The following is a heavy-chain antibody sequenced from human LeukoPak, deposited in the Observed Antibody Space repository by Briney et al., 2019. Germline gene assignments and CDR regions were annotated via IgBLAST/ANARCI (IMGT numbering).Heavy chain of an antibody. Sequence: GGSLRLSCAASGFTFSSYGMHWVRQAPGKGLEWVAVMSDDGSYKYYAASAKGRFTISRDNSKSTLYLQVNGLRPEDTAVYFCARDGVVVVPAGYLYYYMDVWGKGTTVTVSS. CDR1: GFTFSSYG. J-gene: IGHJ6*03. CDR2: MSDDGSYK. CDR3: ARDGVVVVPAGYLYYYMDV. V-gene: IGHV3-30*19. D-gene: IGHD2-2*01.